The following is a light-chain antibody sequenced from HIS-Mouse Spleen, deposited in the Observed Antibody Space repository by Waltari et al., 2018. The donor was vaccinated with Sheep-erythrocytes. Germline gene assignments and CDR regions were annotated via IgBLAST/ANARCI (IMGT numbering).Light chain of an antibody. CDR3: QAWDSSTAV. CDR1: KLGDKY. J-gene: IGLJ2*01. Sequence: SYELTQPPSVSVSPGQTASITCSGDKLGDKYACWYQQKPGQSPVLVIYQDSKRPSWLHERFSGSNSGNTANLTISGTQAMDEADYYCQAWDSSTAVFGGGTKLTVL. CDR2: QDS. V-gene: IGLV3-1*01.